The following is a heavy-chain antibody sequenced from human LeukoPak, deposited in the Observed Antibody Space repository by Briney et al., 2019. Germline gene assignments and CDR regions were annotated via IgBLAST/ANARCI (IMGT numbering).Heavy chain of an antibody. Sequence: PGGSLRLSCAASGFTVSGSAMRWVRQASGKGLEWLGRVRNKGYNYATDYGASGKDRLIISRDHSKSAAYLRMSSVKSEDMAVYYCATLGETSGWYRDHWGQGTLVTVSS. J-gene: IGHJ4*02. CDR3: ATLGETSGWYRDH. D-gene: IGHD6-19*01. CDR1: GFTVSGSA. V-gene: IGHV3-73*01. CDR2: VRNKGYNYAT.